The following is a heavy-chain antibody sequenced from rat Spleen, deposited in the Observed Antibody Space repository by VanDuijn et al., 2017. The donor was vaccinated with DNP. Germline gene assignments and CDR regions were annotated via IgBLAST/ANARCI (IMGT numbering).Heavy chain of an antibody. Sequence: EVQLVDSGGGLVQPGRSLKLSCAASGFTFSSYYMAWVRQAPGKGLEWVAYIGSPAYAPYHGDSVKGRFTISRDNAKSTLYLQMNSLRSEDMATYYCVRWNSGHFDYWGQGVMVTVSS. J-gene: IGHJ2*01. CDR1: GFTFSSYY. D-gene: IGHD4-3*01. CDR3: VRWNSGHFDY. CDR2: IGSPAYAP. V-gene: IGHV5-22*01.